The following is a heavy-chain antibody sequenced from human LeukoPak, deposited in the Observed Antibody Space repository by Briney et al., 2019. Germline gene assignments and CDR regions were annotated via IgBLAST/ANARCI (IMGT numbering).Heavy chain of an antibody. CDR3: AKDRRGWLQSNFDY. CDR1: GFTFSSYA. J-gene: IGHJ4*02. CDR2: ISGSGGST. V-gene: IGHV3-23*01. Sequence: GASLRLSCAASGFTFSSYAMSWVCQAPGKGLEWVSAISGSGGSTYYADSVKGRFTISRDNSKNTLYLQMNSLRAEDTAVYYCAKDRRGWLQSNFDYWGQGTLVTASS. D-gene: IGHD5-24*01.